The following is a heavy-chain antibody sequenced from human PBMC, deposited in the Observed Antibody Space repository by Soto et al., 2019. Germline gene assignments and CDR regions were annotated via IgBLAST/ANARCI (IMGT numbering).Heavy chain of an antibody. V-gene: IGHV4-39*01. CDR3: ASQYDFWSSHIRDYHGVEA. CDR2: IYYSGST. CDR1: GGSISSSSYY. J-gene: IGHJ6*02. D-gene: IGHD3-3*01. Sequence: QLQLQESGPGLVKPSETLSLTCTVSGGSISSSSYYWGWIRQPPGKGLEWIGSIYYSGSTYYNPSLTTRATISVDTSKNQCALNLTSVTAADTAVYSCASQYDFWSSHIRDYHGVEAWGQGNKVTV.